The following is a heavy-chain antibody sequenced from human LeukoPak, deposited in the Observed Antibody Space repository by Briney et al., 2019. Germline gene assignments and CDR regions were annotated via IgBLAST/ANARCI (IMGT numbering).Heavy chain of an antibody. CDR1: GFTFSSYA. J-gene: IGHJ4*02. CDR2: ISYDGSNK. Sequence: PGRSLRLSCAASGFTFSSYAMHWVRQAPGKGLEWVAVISYDGSNKYYADSVKGRFTISRDNSKNTLYLQMNSLRAEDTAVYYCARDPTMIVVVIQYYFDYWGQGTLVTVSS. V-gene: IGHV3-30-3*01. CDR3: ARDPTMIVVVIQYYFDY. D-gene: IGHD3-22*01.